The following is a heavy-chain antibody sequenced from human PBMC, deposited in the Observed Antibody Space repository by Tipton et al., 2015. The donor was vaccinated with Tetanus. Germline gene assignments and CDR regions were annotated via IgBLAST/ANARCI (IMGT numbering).Heavy chain of an antibody. J-gene: IGHJ4*02. D-gene: IGHD2-8*02. Sequence: CAASGSTFSNYAMIWVRQAPGKGLEWLSAITGSGDKTFYADSVKGRFTISRDNSENTLYLQGNSLRAEDTATYYCVNWWRTVVRDWWGQGTLVTVSS. V-gene: IGHV3-23*01. CDR1: GSTFSNYA. CDR3: VNWWRTVVRDW. CDR2: ITGSGDKT.